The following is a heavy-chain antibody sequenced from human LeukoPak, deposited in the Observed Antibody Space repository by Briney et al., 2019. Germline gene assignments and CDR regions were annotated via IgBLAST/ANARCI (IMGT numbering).Heavy chain of an antibody. CDR1: GFAFSNAW. D-gene: IGHD1-26*01. J-gene: IGHJ6*02. Sequence: PGGSLRLSCAASGFAFSNAWMSWGRQAPGEGVEWVGRIKSKTDGGTTDYAAPVKGRFTISRDDSKNTLYLQMNSLKTEDTAVYYCTTLGATTNYYYGMDVWGQGTPVTVSS. CDR3: TTLGATTNYYYGMDV. V-gene: IGHV3-15*01. CDR2: IKSKTDGGTT.